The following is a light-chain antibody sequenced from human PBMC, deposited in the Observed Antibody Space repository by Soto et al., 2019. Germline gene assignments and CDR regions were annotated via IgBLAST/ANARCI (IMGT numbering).Light chain of an antibody. CDR3: MQALQTPLT. V-gene: IGKV2-28*01. CDR1: QSLLHSNGYNY. Sequence: DIVMTQSPLSLPVTPGEPASISCRSSQSLLHSNGYNYLDWYLQKPGQSPQLLIYLGSNRASGVPDRFSGSGSGTDFTLKSSRVEAVDVGVYYCMQALQTPLTLGGGTKVEIK. J-gene: IGKJ4*01. CDR2: LGS.